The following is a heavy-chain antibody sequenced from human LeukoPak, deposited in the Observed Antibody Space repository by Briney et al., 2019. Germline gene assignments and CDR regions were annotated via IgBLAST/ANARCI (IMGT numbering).Heavy chain of an antibody. CDR2: IYPVDSDT. J-gene: IGHJ4*02. CDR1: GYSFTSYW. D-gene: IGHD1-26*01. CDR3: ARTYSGSYYPEGFDY. Sequence: GESLKISCKGSGYSFTSYWIGWVRQMPGKGLEWMGIIYPVDSDTRYSPSFQGQVTISDDKSISTAYLQWSSLKASDTAMYYCARTYSGSYYPEGFDYWGQGTLVTVSS. V-gene: IGHV5-51*01.